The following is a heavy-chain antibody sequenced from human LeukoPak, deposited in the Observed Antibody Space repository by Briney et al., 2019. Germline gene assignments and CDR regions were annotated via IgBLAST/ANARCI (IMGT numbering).Heavy chain of an antibody. V-gene: IGHV3-9*01. CDR1: GFTFDDYA. CDR3: AKDIAPDTAMVTHFDY. Sequence: GGSLRLSCAASGFTFDDYAMHWVRHAPGKGLEWVSGISWNSGSIGYADSVKGRFTISRDNAKNSLYLQMNSLRAEDTALYYCAKDIAPDTAMVTHFDYWGQGTLVTVSS. D-gene: IGHD5-18*01. CDR2: ISWNSGSI. J-gene: IGHJ4*02.